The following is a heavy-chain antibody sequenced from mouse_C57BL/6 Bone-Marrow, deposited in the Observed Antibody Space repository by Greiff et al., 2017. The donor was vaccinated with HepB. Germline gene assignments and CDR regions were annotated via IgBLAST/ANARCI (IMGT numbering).Heavy chain of an antibody. Sequence: QVQLTESGAELVRPGASVTLSCKASGYTFTDYEMHWVKQTPVHGLEWIGAIDPETGGTAYNQKFKGKAILTADKSSSTAYMELRSLTSEDSAVYYCTRDYYSNLYAMDYWGQGTSVTVSS. V-gene: IGHV1-15*01. CDR1: GYTFTDYE. D-gene: IGHD2-5*01. J-gene: IGHJ4*01. CDR2: IDPETGGT. CDR3: TRDYYSNLYAMDY.